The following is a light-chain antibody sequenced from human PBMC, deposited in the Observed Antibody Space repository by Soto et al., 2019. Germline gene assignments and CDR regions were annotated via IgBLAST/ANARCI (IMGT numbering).Light chain of an antibody. Sequence: DIQMTQSPSSLSASVGDRVTITCQASQDISNYLNWYQQKPGKAPKLLIYDASNLETGVPSSFSGSGSGTDFTFTICSLQPEDIATYYCQQYDNLPFTFGPGTKVDIK. CDR1: QDISNY. V-gene: IGKV1-33*01. J-gene: IGKJ3*01. CDR3: QQYDNLPFT. CDR2: DAS.